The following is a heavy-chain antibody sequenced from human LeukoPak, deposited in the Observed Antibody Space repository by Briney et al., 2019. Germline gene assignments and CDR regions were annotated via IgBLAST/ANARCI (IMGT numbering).Heavy chain of an antibody. V-gene: IGHV3-30*18. Sequence: PGRPLRLSCAASGFTFSTYGMHWVRQAPGKGLAWVALISYDGSDKYYADSVKGRFTISRDNSKNTLYLQMNSLRAEDTAVYYCAKDKYYYGSGSDFDYWGQGTLVTVSS. CDR2: ISYDGSDK. CDR1: GFTFSTYG. CDR3: AKDKYYYGSGSDFDY. D-gene: IGHD3-10*01. J-gene: IGHJ4*02.